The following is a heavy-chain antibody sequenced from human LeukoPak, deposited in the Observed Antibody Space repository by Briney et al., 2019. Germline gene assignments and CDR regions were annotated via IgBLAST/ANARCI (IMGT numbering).Heavy chain of an antibody. Sequence: PLETLSLTCAVYGGSFSGYYWSWIRQPPGKGLEWIGEINHSGSTNYNPSLKSRVTISVDTSKNQFSLKLSSVTAADTAVYYCAGDADTAMVSRIDYMDVWGKGTTVTVSS. J-gene: IGHJ6*03. CDR3: AGDADTAMVSRIDYMDV. CDR1: GGSFSGYY. D-gene: IGHD5-18*01. V-gene: IGHV4-34*01. CDR2: INHSGST.